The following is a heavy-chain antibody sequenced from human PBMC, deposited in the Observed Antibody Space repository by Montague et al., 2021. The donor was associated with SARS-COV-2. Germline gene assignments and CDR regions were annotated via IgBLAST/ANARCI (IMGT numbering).Heavy chain of an antibody. J-gene: IGHJ6*02. D-gene: IGHD3-9*01. Sequence: SETLSLTCAVYGGSFSGYYWSWIRQPPGKGLEWIGEINHSGSTNYNPSLKSRVTISVDTSKNQFSLKLSSVTAADTAVYYCARGPPKIRYHYYYYYGMDFWGQGTTVTVSS. CDR1: GGSFSGYY. CDR3: ARGPPKIRYHYYYYYGMDF. CDR2: INHSGST. V-gene: IGHV4-34*01.